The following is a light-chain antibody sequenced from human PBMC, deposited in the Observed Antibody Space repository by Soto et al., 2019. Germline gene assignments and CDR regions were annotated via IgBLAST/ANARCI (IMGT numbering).Light chain of an antibody. CDR2: GAS. Sequence: EIVLTQSPGTLSLSPWERATLSCRASQSVGSSFLAWYQQKPGQAPRLLIYGASSRATGIPDRFSVSGSGTDFTLTISRLEPEDFAVYYCQQYGISRPITFGQGTRLEIK. CDR1: QSVGSSF. CDR3: QQYGISRPIT. V-gene: IGKV3-20*01. J-gene: IGKJ5*01.